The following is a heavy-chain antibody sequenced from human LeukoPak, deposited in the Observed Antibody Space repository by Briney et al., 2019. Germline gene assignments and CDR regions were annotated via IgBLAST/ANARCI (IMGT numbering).Heavy chain of an antibody. CDR3: TRDGYYDTSELLIFHY. V-gene: IGHV3-49*03. D-gene: IGHD3-22*01. CDR1: GFNFGDYA. CDR2: IRSKAYGGTT. J-gene: IGHJ4*02. Sequence: GGSLRLSCKTSGFNFGDYAVSWFRQAPGKGLEWVGFIRSKAYGGTTEYAASVKGRFTISRDESKSIAYLQMNSLKTEDTALYYCTRDGYYDTSELLIFHYWGQGTLVTVSS.